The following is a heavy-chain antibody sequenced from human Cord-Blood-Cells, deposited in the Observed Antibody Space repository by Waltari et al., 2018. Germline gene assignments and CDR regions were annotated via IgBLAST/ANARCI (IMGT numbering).Heavy chain of an antibody. CDR1: GFTFSSYV. V-gene: IGHV3-7*01. CDR2: IKQDGSEK. Sequence: EVQPVESGGGLGQPGGSVRLACAASGFTFSSYVTSWLRQAPGKGLEWVANIKQDGSEKYYVDSVKGRFTISRDNAKNSLYLQMNSLRAEDTAVYYCALGRLGKGLFDYWGQGTLVTVSS. J-gene: IGHJ4*02. CDR3: ALGRLGKGLFDY. D-gene: IGHD7-27*01.